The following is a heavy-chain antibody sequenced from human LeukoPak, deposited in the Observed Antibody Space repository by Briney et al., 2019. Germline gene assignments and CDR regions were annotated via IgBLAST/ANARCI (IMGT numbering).Heavy chain of an antibody. Sequence: GRSLRLSCAASGFTFSSYAMHWVRQAPGKGLEWVAVISYDGSNKYYADSVKGRFTISRDNSKNTLYLQMNSLRAEDTAVYYCARERDISAFDIWGQGTMVTVSS. CDR1: GFTFSSYA. D-gene: IGHD2-15*01. CDR3: ARERDISAFDI. J-gene: IGHJ3*02. CDR2: ISYDGSNK. V-gene: IGHV3-30-3*01.